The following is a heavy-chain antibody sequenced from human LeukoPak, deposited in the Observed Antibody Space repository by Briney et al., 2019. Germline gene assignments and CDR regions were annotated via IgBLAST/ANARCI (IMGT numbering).Heavy chain of an antibody. J-gene: IGHJ4*02. CDR2: INPNSGGT. D-gene: IGHD2-15*01. CDR3: ASGEGRYCSGGSCLDY. Sequence: GASVKVSCKTSGYTXTGFYIHWVRQAPGQGLEWMGWINPNSGGTNYAQKFQGRVTMTRDTSISTAYMELSRLRSDDTAVYYCASGEGRYCSGGSCLDYWGQGTLVTVSS. V-gene: IGHV1-2*02. CDR1: GYTXTGFY.